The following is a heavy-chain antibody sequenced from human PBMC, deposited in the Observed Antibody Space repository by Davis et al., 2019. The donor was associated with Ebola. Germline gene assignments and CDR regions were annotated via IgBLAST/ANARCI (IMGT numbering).Heavy chain of an antibody. D-gene: IGHD5-24*01. CDR1: GGSFSGYY. CDR3: ARGWLQDAFDI. J-gene: IGHJ3*02. CDR2: IYYSGST. V-gene: IGHV4-59*01. Sequence: SETLSLTCAVYGGSFSGYYWSWIRQPPGKGLEWIGYIYYSGSTNYNPSLKSRVTISVDTSKNQFSLKLSSVTAADTAVYYCARGWLQDAFDIWGQGTMVTVS.